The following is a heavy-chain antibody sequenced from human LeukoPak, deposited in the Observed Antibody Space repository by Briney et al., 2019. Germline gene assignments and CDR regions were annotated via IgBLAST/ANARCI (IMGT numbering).Heavy chain of an antibody. CDR2: INPNSGGT. CDR3: ARGIASTSCYGPSCNWFDP. CDR1: GYTFTGYY. Sequence: ASVKVSCKASGYTFTGYYMHWVRLAPGQGLGWMGWINPNSGGTNYAQKFQGRVTMTRDTSISTAYMELSRLRSDDTAMYYCARGIASTSCYGPSCNWFDPWGQGTLVTVSS. J-gene: IGHJ5*02. V-gene: IGHV1-2*02. D-gene: IGHD2-2*01.